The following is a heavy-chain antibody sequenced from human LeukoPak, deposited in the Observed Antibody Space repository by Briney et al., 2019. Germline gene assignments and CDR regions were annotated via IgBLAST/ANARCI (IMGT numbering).Heavy chain of an antibody. J-gene: IGHJ5*02. CDR1: GYTLTGYY. V-gene: IGHV1-2*02. Sequence: RASVKVSCKASGYTLTGYYMHWVRQAPGQGLEWMGWINPNSGGTNYAQKFQGRVTMTRDTSISTAYMELSRLRSDDTAVYYCARGYCSSTSCYLWLVDPWGQGTLVTVSS. D-gene: IGHD2-2*01. CDR2: INPNSGGT. CDR3: ARGYCSSTSCYLWLVDP.